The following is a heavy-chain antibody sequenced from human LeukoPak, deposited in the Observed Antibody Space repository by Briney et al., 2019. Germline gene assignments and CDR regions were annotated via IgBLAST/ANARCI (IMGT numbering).Heavy chain of an antibody. J-gene: IGHJ4*02. D-gene: IGHD6-13*01. Sequence: GGSLRLSCAASGFTFSSYSMNWVRQAPGKGLEWVSSISSSSSYIYYADSVKGRFTISRDNAKNSLYLQMNSLRAEDTAVYYCARDLTPEYSSNWPEGDYWGQGTLVTVSS. V-gene: IGHV3-21*01. CDR1: GFTFSSYS. CDR2: ISSSSSYI. CDR3: ARDLTPEYSSNWPEGDY.